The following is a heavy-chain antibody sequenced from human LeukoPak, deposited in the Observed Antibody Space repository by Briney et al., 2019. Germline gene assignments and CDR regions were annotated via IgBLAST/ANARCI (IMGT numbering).Heavy chain of an antibody. J-gene: IGHJ4*02. V-gene: IGHV4-59*08. CDR1: GGSISSYY. D-gene: IGHD1-26*01. Sequence: SETLSLTCTVSGGSISSYYWSWIRQPPGKGLEWIGYIYYSGSTNYNPSLKSRVTISVDTSKNQFSLKLSSVTAADTAVYYCAGHDGSYFDYWGQGTLVTVSS. CDR2: IYYSGST. CDR3: AGHDGSYFDY.